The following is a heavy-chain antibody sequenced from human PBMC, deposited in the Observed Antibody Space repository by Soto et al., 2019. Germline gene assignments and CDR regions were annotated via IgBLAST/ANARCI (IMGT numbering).Heavy chain of an antibody. D-gene: IGHD3-22*01. CDR3: ARSPNHYDSSGYYFPPHFDS. CDR1: GFPFSTYD. J-gene: IGHJ4*02. V-gene: IGHV3-48*02. Sequence: GGSLRLSCAASGFPFSTYDMHWVRQAPGKGLEWIAYISSRSSTIYYADSVKGRFTISRDNVKNSLYLQMDTLRDEDTAVYYCARSPNHYDSSGYYFPPHFDSWGQGTLVTVSS. CDR2: ISSRSSTI.